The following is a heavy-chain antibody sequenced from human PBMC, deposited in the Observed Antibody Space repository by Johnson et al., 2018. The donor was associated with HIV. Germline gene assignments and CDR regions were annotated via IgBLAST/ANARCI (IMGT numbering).Heavy chain of an antibody. D-gene: IGHD3-22*01. Sequence: MQLVESGGGLVQPGGSLRLSCAASGFTLSSYWMSWVRQAPGKGLECVANIKHDGSEKYYVDSVKGRFTISRDNSKNTLYLQMNSLRTVDTAMYYCAKGQSSGYPKDAFDIWGRGTIVIVSS. CDR1: GFTLSSYW. CDR2: IKHDGSEK. CDR3: AKGQSSGYPKDAFDI. J-gene: IGHJ3*02. V-gene: IGHV3-7*02.